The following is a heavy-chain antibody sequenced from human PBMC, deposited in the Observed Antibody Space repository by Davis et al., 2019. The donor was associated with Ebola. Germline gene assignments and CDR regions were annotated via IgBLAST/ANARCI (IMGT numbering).Heavy chain of an antibody. Sequence: PSETLSLTCTVSGGSVSSGSYYWSWIRQPPGKGLEWIGYIYYSGSTNYNPSLKSRVTISVDTSKNQFSLKLSSVTAADTAVYYCARSTVTIYYFDYWGQGTLVTVSS. J-gene: IGHJ4*02. CDR2: IYYSGST. D-gene: IGHD4-17*01. V-gene: IGHV4-61*01. CDR1: GGSVSSGSYY. CDR3: ARSTVTIYYFDY.